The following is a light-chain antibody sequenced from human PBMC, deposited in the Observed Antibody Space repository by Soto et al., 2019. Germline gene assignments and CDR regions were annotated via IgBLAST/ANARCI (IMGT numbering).Light chain of an antibody. J-gene: IGLJ3*02. V-gene: IGLV2-23*01. CDR2: EGS. CDR1: SRDVGNYNL. Sequence: QSALTQPASVSGSPGQSITISCTGTSRDVGNYNLVSWYQQHPGKAPKLIIYEGSKRPSGVSNRFSGSKSGNTASLTISGLQAEDEADYCCCSYAGANWVFGGGTKLTVL. CDR3: CSYAGANWV.